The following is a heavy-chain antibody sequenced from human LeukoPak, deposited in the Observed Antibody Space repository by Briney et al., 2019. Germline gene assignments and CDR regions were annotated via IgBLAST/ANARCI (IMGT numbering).Heavy chain of an antibody. CDR3: ARGMWLRTAGAPGQRYNWFDP. V-gene: IGHV1-46*03. J-gene: IGHJ5*02. CDR2: INPSGGST. Sequence: ASVKVSCKASGYTFTSYYVHWVRQAPGQGLEWMGIINPSGGSTSYAQKFQGRVTMTRDTSTSTVYMELSSLRSEDTAVYYCARGMWLRTAGAPGQRYNWFDPWGQGTLVTVSS. CDR1: GYTFTSYY. D-gene: IGHD5-12*01.